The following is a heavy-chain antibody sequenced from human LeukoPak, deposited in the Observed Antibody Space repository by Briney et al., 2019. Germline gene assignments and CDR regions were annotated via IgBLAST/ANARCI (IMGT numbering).Heavy chain of an antibody. CDR1: GFTFSSYD. CDR2: ISGSGGST. Sequence: GGSLRLSCAASGFTFSSYDMSWVRQAPGKGLEWVSAISGSGGSTYYTDSVKGRFTISRDNSKNTLYLQMNSLRAEDTAVYYCAKEYYYDSSAFDYWGQGTLVTVSS. D-gene: IGHD3-22*01. CDR3: AKEYYYDSSAFDY. V-gene: IGHV3-23*01. J-gene: IGHJ4*02.